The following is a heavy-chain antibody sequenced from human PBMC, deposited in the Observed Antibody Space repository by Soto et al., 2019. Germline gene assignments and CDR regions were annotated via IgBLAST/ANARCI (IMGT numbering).Heavy chain of an antibody. CDR2: ISYDGSDK. D-gene: IGHD3-10*01. V-gene: IGHV3-30*18. CDR1: GFIFSSYG. Sequence: QVQLVESGGGVVQPGRSLRLSCAASGFIFSSYGIHWVRQAPGKGLEWVASISYDGSDKYYADSVKGRFTISRDNSKDTLYLQMDSLRAEDTAVYYCSKTPLERYYSHYFDYWGQGALVTVSS. J-gene: IGHJ4*02. CDR3: SKTPLERYYSHYFDY.